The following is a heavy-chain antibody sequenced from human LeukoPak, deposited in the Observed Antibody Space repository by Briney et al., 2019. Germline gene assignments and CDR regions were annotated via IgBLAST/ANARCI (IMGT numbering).Heavy chain of an antibody. D-gene: IGHD3-3*01. CDR3: ARVFDFWSGYGVVGTDY. V-gene: IGHV4-39*01. J-gene: IGHJ4*02. CDR2: IYYSGST. CDR1: GGSISSSSYY. Sequence: SETLSLTCTVSGGSISSSSYYWGWIRQPPGKGLEWIGSIYYSGSTYYNPSLKSRVTISVDTSKNQFSLKLSSVTAADTAVYYCARVFDFWSGYGVVGTDYWGQGTLVTVSS.